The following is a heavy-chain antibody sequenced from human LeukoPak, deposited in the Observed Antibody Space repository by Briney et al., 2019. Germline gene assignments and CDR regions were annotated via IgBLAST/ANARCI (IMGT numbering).Heavy chain of an antibody. CDR3: ARVTGYVMEDYFDY. D-gene: IGHD6-13*01. Sequence: SVKVSCKASGGTFSSYAISWVRQAPGQGLEWMGGIIPIFGTANYAQKFQGRVTITADKSTSTAYMELSSLRSEDTAVYYCARVTGYVMEDYFDYWGQGTLVTVSS. CDR2: IIPIFGTA. J-gene: IGHJ4*02. CDR1: GGTFSSYA. V-gene: IGHV1-69*06.